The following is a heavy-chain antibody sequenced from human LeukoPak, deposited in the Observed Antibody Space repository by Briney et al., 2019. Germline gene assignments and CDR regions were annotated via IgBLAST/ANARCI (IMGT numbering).Heavy chain of an antibody. CDR1: CGSIRYSIYY. Sequence: SETLSLTCTVSCGSIRYSIYYWGWIRQPPGKGLEWIGSIYYSGSTYYNASLKSRGTISVDTSKNQFSLKLNSVTAADTAVHFCARQVVAVAGTGYFDYWGQGTLVTVSS. J-gene: IGHJ4*02. CDR3: ARQVVAVAGTGYFDY. V-gene: IGHV4-39*01. CDR2: IYYSGST. D-gene: IGHD6-19*01.